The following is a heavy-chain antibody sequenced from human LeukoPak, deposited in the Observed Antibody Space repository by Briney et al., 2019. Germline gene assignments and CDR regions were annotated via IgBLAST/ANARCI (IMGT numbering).Heavy chain of an antibody. CDR3: ARVSTMVRGIDY. CDR1: GGAFSGYY. CDR2: INHSGST. Sequence: SETLSLTCAVYGGAFSGYYWSWIRQPPGKGLEWIGEINHSGSTNYNPSLKSRVTISVDTSKNQFSLKLSSVTAADTAVYYCARVSTMVRGIDYWGQGTLVTVSS. J-gene: IGHJ4*02. D-gene: IGHD3-10*01. V-gene: IGHV4-34*01.